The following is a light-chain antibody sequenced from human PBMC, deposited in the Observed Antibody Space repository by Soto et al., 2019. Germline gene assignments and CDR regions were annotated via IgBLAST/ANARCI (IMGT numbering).Light chain of an antibody. CDR2: DAS. Sequence: EIVLTQSPATLSLSPGERATLSCRASQSVSSYLAWYQQKPGQAPRLLIYDASNRATGIPARFSGSGSGTDCTLTISSLAPEDFAVYYCHQRSNWPPLSFGGGTKVEIK. CDR1: QSVSSY. J-gene: IGKJ4*01. CDR3: HQRSNWPPLS. V-gene: IGKV3-11*01.